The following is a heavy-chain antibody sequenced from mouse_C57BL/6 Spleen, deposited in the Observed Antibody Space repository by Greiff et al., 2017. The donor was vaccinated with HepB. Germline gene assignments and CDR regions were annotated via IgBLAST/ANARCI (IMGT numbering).Heavy chain of an antibody. CDR1: GFTFSSYG. D-gene: IGHD4-1*01. V-gene: IGHV5-6*01. Sequence: EVHLVESGGDLVKPGGSLKLSCAASGFTFSSYGMSWVRQTPDKRLEWVATISSGGSYTYYPDSVKGRFTISRDNAKNTLYLQMSSLKSEDTAMYYCARGDWDNYYAMDYWGQGTSVTVSS. CDR2: ISSGGSYT. CDR3: ARGDWDNYYAMDY. J-gene: IGHJ4*01.